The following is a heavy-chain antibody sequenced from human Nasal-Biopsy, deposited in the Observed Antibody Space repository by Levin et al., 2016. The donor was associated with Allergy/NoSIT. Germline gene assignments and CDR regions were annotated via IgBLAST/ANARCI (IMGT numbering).Heavy chain of an antibody. Sequence: GESLKISCTASGFTFINYGIHWVRQAPGKGLEWVALMSYDATKTYYVDSVKGRFTISRDSSNNRLYLQLNSLRPEDTAVYYCARDTAKYNRNSGYYHYYMDVWGKGTTVTVSS. D-gene: IGHD1-7*01. V-gene: IGHV3-30*03. CDR1: GFTFINYG. J-gene: IGHJ6*03. CDR2: MSYDATKT. CDR3: ARDTAKYNRNSGYYHYYMDV.